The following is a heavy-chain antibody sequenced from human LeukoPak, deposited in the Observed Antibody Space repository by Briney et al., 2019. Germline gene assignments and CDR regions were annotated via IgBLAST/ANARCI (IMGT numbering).Heavy chain of an antibody. J-gene: IGHJ4*02. CDR3: AKKGRDVDY. CDR2: IDNSGSRT. V-gene: IGHV3-23*05. Sequence: PGGSLRLSCAASGFTFSNYSMSWVRQAPGRGLEWVSLIDNSGSRTYYAHSVKCRFTVSRDNSKNTVYLQMNSLRADDTAVYYCAKKGRDVDYWGQGTLVSVSS. CDR1: GFTFSNYS.